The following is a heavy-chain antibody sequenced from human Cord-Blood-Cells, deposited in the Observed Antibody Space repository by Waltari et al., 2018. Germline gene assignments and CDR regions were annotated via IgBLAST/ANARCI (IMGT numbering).Heavy chain of an antibody. CDR1: GGSISSYY. Sequence: QVQLQASGPGLVKPSETLSLTCTVSGGSISSYYWSWIRQPAGKGLEWIVRIYTSGRTNCNSTLKSRVTISVDTSKNQFALKAGSVTAADSGVYYCGRGDGWNDLDYWGQGALVTVSS. D-gene: IGHD1-1*01. CDR3: GRGDGWNDLDY. J-gene: IGHJ4*02. V-gene: IGHV4-4*07. CDR2: IYTSGRT.